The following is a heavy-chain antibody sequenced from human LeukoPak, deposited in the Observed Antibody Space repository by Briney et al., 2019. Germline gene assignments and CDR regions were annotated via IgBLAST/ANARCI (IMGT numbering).Heavy chain of an antibody. D-gene: IGHD6-19*01. CDR2: IYHSGST. J-gene: IGHJ4*02. CDR3: ARHPAGYSSGRDY. V-gene: IGHV4-38-2*02. Sequence: SETLSLTCTVSGYSISSGYYWGWIRQPPGKGLEWIGSIYHSGSTYYNPSLKSRVTISVDTSKNQFSLKLSSVTAADTAVYYCARHPAGYSSGRDYWGQGTLVTVSS. CDR1: GYSISSGYY.